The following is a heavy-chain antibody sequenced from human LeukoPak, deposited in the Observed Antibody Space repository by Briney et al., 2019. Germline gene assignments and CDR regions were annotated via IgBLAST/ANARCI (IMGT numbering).Heavy chain of an antibody. CDR3: ARTYSGRSYYFDC. J-gene: IGHJ4*02. D-gene: IGHD1-26*01. CDR1: GGSISSYY. CDR2: IYYSGST. V-gene: IGHV4-59*01. Sequence: PSETLSLTCSVSGGSISSYYWSWIRQSPGKGLEWIGYIYYSGSTNYNPSLKSRVTISLDTSKSQFSLKLTSVTAADMAVYYCARTYSGRSYYFDCWGQGTLVTVSS.